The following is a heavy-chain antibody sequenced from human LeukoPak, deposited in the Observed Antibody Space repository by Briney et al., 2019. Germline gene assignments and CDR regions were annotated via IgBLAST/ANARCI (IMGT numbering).Heavy chain of an antibody. CDR3: ARDIGMVGATTLFDI. D-gene: IGHD1-26*01. Sequence: PSETLSLTCTVSGGSISSYYWSWIRQPAGKGLEWIGRIYTSGSTNYNPSLKSRVTMSVDTSKNQFSLKLSSVTAADTAVYYCARDIGMVGATTLFDIWGQGTMVTVSS. V-gene: IGHV4-4*07. CDR1: GGSISSYY. CDR2: IYTSGST. J-gene: IGHJ3*02.